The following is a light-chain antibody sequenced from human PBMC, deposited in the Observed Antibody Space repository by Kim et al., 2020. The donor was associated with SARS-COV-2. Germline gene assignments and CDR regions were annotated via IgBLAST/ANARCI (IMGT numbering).Light chain of an antibody. J-gene: IGLJ3*02. Sequence: RVTISCTGSSSNIGAGYDVHWYQQLPGTAPKLLIYGNNNRPSGVPERFSGSKSGTSASLAITGLQAADEADYYCQSYDTGLSGSVFGGGTQLTVL. CDR3: QSYDTGLSGSV. CDR1: SSNIGAGYD. V-gene: IGLV1-40*01. CDR2: GNN.